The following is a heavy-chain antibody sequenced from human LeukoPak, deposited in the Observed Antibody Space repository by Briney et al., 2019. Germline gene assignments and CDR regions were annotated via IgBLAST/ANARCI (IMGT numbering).Heavy chain of an antibody. V-gene: IGHV4-61*09. CDR3: ARDSLYNFWSGYYHTTYYFDY. CDR2: IYTSGT. J-gene: IGHJ4*02. CDR1: GGSISSGNYY. Sequence: SETLSLTCTVSGGSISSGNYYWSWLRQPAGTGLEWIGHIYTSGTTYNPSLKSRVTISVDTSKNQFSLNLSSMTAADTAVYYCARDSLYNFWSGYYHTTYYFDYWGQGTLVTVSS. D-gene: IGHD3-3*01.